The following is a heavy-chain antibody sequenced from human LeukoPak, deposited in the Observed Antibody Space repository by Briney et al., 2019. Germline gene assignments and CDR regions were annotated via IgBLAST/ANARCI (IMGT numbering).Heavy chain of an antibody. V-gene: IGHV4-59*01. CDR2: IYYSGST. CDR1: GGSISSYY. Sequence: SETLSLTCTVSGGSISSYYWSWIRQPPGKGLEWIGYIYYSGSTNYNPSLKSRVTISVDTSKNQFSLKLSSVTAADTAVYYCARVRGDFWSGPLGAKGAFDIWGQGTMVTVSS. J-gene: IGHJ3*02. D-gene: IGHD3-3*01. CDR3: ARVRGDFWSGPLGAKGAFDI.